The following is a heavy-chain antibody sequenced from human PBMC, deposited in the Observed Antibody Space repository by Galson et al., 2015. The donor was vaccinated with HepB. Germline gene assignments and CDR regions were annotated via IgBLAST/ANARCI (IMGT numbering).Heavy chain of an antibody. J-gene: IGHJ4*02. CDR3: VYTNVDISSGYPIRRVY. CDR2: IYWNDAE. V-gene: IGHV2-5*01. Sequence: PALVKPTQTLTLTCTFSGFSLSTSGVSVGWIRQSPRKALEWLAVIYWNDAERHSPPLKSRLTVTKDSSKNQVTLTITNMDPVDTATYYCVYTNVDISSGYPIRRVYWGQGTLVTVSS. CDR1: GFSLSTSGVS. D-gene: IGHD3-3*01.